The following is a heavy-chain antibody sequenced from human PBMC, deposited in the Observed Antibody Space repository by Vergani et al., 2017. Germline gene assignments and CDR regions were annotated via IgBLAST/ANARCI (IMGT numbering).Heavy chain of an antibody. J-gene: IGHJ5*02. Sequence: QVRLQESGPGLVKPSETLSLTCSVSGGSMSGYHWSWIRQPPGKELEWIGYMYHSGSTNYNPSLGTRVTISGDTSKNQFSLKLTSVTAADTAVYYCGRVADFYGLGSRLLDLWGQGILVTVSS. CDR1: GGSMSGYH. CDR3: GRVADFYGLGSRLLDL. CDR2: MYHSGST. V-gene: IGHV4-59*01. D-gene: IGHD3-10*01.